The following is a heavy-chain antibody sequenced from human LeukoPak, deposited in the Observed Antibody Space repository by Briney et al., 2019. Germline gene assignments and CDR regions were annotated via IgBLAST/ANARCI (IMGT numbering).Heavy chain of an antibody. V-gene: IGHV4-31*03. CDR3: ARFRKGNYYYCGMDV. D-gene: IGHD3-10*01. CDR1: GGSISSGGYY. Sequence: SETLSLTCTVSGGSISSGGYYWSWIRQHPGKGLEWIGYIYYSGSTYYNPSLKSRVTISVDTSKNQFSLKLSSVTAADTAVYYCARFRKGNYYYCGMDVWGQGTTVIVSS. CDR2: IYYSGST. J-gene: IGHJ6*02.